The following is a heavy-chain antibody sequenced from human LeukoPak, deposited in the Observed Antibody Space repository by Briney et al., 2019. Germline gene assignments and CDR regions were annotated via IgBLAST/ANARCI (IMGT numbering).Heavy chain of an antibody. CDR2: ISAYNGNT. V-gene: IGHV1-18*01. Sequence: ASVKVSCKASGYTFTSYGISWVRQAPGQGLEWMGWISAYNGNTNCAQKLQGRVTMTTDTSTSTAYMELRSLRADDTAVYYCASSGYDLNWFDPWGQGTLVTVSS. J-gene: IGHJ5*02. D-gene: IGHD5-12*01. CDR1: GYTFTSYG. CDR3: ASSGYDLNWFDP.